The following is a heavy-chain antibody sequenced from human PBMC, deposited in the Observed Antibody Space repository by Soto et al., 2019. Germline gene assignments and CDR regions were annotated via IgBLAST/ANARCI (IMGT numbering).Heavy chain of an antibody. CDR1: GASISCFY. J-gene: IGHJ5*02. CDR2: IYATGTT. CDR3: ARDGTKTLRDWFDP. D-gene: IGHD1-1*01. V-gene: IGHV4-4*07. Sequence: SETRSRTWTVSGASISCFYWSWIRKSAGKGLEWIGRIYATGTTDYNPSLKSRVMMSVDTSKKQFSLKLRSVTAADTAVYYCARDGTKTLRDWFDPWGQGISVTVSS.